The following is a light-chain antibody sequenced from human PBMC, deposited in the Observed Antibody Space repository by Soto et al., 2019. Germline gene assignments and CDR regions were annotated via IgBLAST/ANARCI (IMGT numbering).Light chain of an antibody. CDR2: GAS. V-gene: IGKV3-20*01. CDR1: QSVSSSS. Sequence: EIVLTQSPCTLSLSPGERDTLSCRASQSVSSSSLAWYQQKPGQAPTLLIYGASTRATGIPDRFSGSGSGTDFTLTIDRLEPEDFAVYYCQQSLNPKTFGQGTKVDIK. J-gene: IGKJ1*01. CDR3: QQSLNPKT.